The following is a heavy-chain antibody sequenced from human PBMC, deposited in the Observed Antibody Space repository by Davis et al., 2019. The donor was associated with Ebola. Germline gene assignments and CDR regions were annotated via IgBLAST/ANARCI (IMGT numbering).Heavy chain of an antibody. CDR1: GFTFSSYW. J-gene: IGHJ4*01. Sequence: GESLKISCAASGFTFSSYWMTWVRQAPGKGLEWVAHINPDGTRKQYVDSVKGRFTISRDNAKNSLFLQLNSLRAEDTALYYCARLPSGVRRALDYWGHGTLVTVSS. CDR3: ARLPSGVRRALDY. V-gene: IGHV3-7*01. CDR2: INPDGTRK. D-gene: IGHD5-12*01.